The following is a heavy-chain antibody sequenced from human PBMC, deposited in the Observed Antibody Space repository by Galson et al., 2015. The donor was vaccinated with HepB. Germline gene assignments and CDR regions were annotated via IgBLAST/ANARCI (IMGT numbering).Heavy chain of an antibody. CDR2: IVVGSGNT. CDR1: GFTFTSSA. D-gene: IGHD5-12*01. J-gene: IGHJ6*02. CDR3: AAGPEYSGYDRNYYYYGMDV. V-gene: IGHV1-58*02. Sequence: QSGAEVKKPGESLKISCKASGFTFTSSAMQWVRQARGQRLEWIGWIVVGSGNTNYAQKFQERVTITRDMSTSTAYMELSSLRSEDTAVYYCAAGPEYSGYDRNYYYYGMDVWGQGTTVTVSS.